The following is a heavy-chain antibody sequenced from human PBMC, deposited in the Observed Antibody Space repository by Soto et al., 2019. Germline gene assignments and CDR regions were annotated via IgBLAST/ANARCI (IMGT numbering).Heavy chain of an antibody. J-gene: IGHJ4*02. CDR2: IYSSGST. Sequence: SETLSLTCTVSGGSISSHYWSWIRQPPGKGLEWIGYIYSSGSTNYNPSLQSRVTMSIDTSKNQFSLKLNSVTAADTAVYYCARVIGSGWYYLDYWGQGTLVTISS. CDR3: ARVIGSGWYYLDY. D-gene: IGHD6-19*01. V-gene: IGHV4-59*11. CDR1: GGSISSHY.